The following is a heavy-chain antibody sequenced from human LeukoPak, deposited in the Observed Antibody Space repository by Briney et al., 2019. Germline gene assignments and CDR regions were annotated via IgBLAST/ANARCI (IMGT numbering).Heavy chain of an antibody. J-gene: IGHJ4*02. D-gene: IGHD2-15*01. CDR2: ISQSGDAK. CDR3: TTQDLVVVPAASHYFDY. V-gene: IGHV3-48*03. Sequence: PGGSLRLSCAASGFMFDTYAMNWVRQAPGKGLEWVSYISQSGDAKYYADSVKGRFTISRDNARNSLYLQMNSLRAEDTAIYYCTTQDLVVVPAASHYFDYRGQGILIIVSA. CDR1: GFMFDTYA.